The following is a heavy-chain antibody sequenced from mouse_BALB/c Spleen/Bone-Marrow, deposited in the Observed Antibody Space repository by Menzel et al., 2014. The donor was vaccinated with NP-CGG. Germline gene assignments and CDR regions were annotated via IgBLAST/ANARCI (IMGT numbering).Heavy chain of an antibody. V-gene: IGHV5-9-1*01. CDR1: GFTFSSYA. Sequence: DVMLVESGGGLVKPGGSLKLSCAASGFTFSSYAMSWVRQTPEKRLEWVATISSGGSYTYYPDSVKGRFTISRDNAKNTLYLQMSCLRSEDTAMYYCARGGGYDWYFDVWGAGTTVTVSS. D-gene: IGHD2-2*01. CDR2: ISSGGSYT. J-gene: IGHJ1*01. CDR3: ARGGGYDWYFDV.